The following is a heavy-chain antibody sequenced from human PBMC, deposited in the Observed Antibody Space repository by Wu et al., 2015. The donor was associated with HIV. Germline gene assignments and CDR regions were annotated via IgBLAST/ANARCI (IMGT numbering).Heavy chain of an antibody. CDR2: ISGYNGNT. CDR1: GYSFSSYG. CDR3: ARDVGWGLEY. Sequence: QVELVQSGAEVKKPGASVKVSCKASGYSFSSYGISWVRQAPGQGLEWIGWISGYNGNTNYAQKLQDRFTMTTDTSTTTVYMELRSLRSDDTAVYYCARDVGWGLEYWGQGTLVTVSS. D-gene: IGHD2-21*02. V-gene: IGHV1-18*01. J-gene: IGHJ4*02.